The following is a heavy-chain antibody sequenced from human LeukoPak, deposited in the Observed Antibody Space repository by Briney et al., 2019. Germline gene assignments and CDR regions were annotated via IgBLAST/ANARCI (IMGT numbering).Heavy chain of an antibody. CDR3: AKSVYHSGNY. V-gene: IGHV3-23*01. D-gene: IGHD3-10*01. Sequence: GGSLRLSCAASGFTISTYGMSWVRQAPGKGLEWVSSISGGTTYYADSVKGRFTISRDNSKNTVFLQMNSLRAEDTAVYYCAKSVYHSGNYWGQGTLVTVSS. CDR1: GFTISTYG. CDR2: ISGGTT. J-gene: IGHJ4*02.